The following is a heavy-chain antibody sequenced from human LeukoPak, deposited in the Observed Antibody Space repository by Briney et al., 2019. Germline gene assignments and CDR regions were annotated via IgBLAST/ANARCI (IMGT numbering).Heavy chain of an antibody. V-gene: IGHV3-7*01. CDR1: GFDFSGYW. CDR3: VRGGRATFDA. CDR2: MNHEGSET. Sequence: PGGSLRLSCAVSGFDFSGYWMTWVRQAPGKGLEWVATMNHEGSETCYLHSVKGRFTISRDNAENSLYLLMNGLRPEDMALYYCVRGGRATFDAWGQGTLVTVSS. D-gene: IGHD5-12*01. J-gene: IGHJ4*02.